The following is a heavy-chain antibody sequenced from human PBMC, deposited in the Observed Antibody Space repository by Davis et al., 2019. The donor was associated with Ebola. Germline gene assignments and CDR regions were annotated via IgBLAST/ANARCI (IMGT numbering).Heavy chain of an antibody. CDR1: GFTVSSNY. Sequence: GGSLRLSCAASGFTVSSNYMSWVRQAPGKGLEWVSVIYSGGSTYYADSVKGRFIISRDNSKNTLYLQMNSLRAEDTAVYYCARGSVDILTGYLYYYYGMDVWGKGTTVTVSS. J-gene: IGHJ6*04. V-gene: IGHV3-53*01. CDR2: IYSGGST. CDR3: ARGSVDILTGYLYYYYGMDV. D-gene: IGHD3-9*01.